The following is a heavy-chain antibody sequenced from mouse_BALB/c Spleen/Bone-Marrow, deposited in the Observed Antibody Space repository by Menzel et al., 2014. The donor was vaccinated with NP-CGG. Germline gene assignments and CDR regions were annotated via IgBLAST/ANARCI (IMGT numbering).Heavy chain of an antibody. V-gene: IGHV1S81*02. CDR2: INPSNGRT. CDR3: AGSELTGTTY. Sequence: QVHVKQSGAELVKPGASVKLSCKASGYTFTSYWMHWMKQRPGQGLEWIGEINPSNGRTNYNEKFKSKATLTVDKSSSTAYMQLSSLTSEDSAVHFCAGSELTGTTYWGQGTLVTVSP. D-gene: IGHD4-1*01. CDR1: GYTFTSYW. J-gene: IGHJ3*01.